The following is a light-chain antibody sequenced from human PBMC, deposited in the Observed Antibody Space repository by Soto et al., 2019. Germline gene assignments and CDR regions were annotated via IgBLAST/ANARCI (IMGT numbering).Light chain of an antibody. CDR2: DAS. CDR3: QHRSSWPLS. V-gene: IGKV3-11*01. J-gene: IGKJ4*01. Sequence: EIVLTQSPATLSLSPGERATLSCRASQSVSSFLAWYQQKPGQAPRLLIYDASNRATGIPARFSGSGSGTDFSLTISCLEPADFAFYYCQHRSSWPLSVGGGTRVDIK. CDR1: QSVSSF.